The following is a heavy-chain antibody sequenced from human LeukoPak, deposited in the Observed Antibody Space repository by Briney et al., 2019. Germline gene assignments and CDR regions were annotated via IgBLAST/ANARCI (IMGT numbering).Heavy chain of an antibody. CDR1: GYTFTSNY. CDR2: INPNSGGT. CDR3: ARAESGGSYDY. D-gene: IGHD1-26*01. Sequence: ASVKVSCKASGYTFTSNYIHWVRQAPGQGLEWMGWINPNSGGTNYAQKFQGWVTMTRDTSISTAYMELSRLRSDDTAVYYCARAESGGSYDYWGQGTLVTVSS. V-gene: IGHV1-2*04. J-gene: IGHJ4*02.